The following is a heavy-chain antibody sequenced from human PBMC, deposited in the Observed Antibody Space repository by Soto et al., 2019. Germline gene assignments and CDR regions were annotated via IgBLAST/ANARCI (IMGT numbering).Heavy chain of an antibody. CDR2: SEAPGNQI. V-gene: IGHV3-21*01. CDR1: RISFHSYG. Sequence: PGLSLRLSCAASRISFHSYGMNWVRQAPGKGLHSISYSEAPGNQILYADSVKGRFSISRDNAQNTLYLRRNSLRDDDTGLNYCALVAAAWSSFPNHDPCGYWGKGSLVTVSS. D-gene: IGHD3-3*01. CDR3: ALVAAAWSSFPNHDPCGY. J-gene: IGHJ4*02.